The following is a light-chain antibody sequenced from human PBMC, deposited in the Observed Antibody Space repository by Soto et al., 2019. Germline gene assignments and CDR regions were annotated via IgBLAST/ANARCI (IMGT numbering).Light chain of an antibody. J-gene: IGLJ2*01. CDR3: GGWDDSLSGLV. V-gene: IGLV1-47*01. CDR2: RNN. Sequence: QAVVTQPPSASGTPGQRVNISCSGSSSNIGSNYVYWYRQFPGTAPKLLIQRNNQRPSGVPARFSGSKSGTSASLAISGLRSEDEADYYCGGWDDSLSGLVFGGGTKLTVL. CDR1: SSNIGSNY.